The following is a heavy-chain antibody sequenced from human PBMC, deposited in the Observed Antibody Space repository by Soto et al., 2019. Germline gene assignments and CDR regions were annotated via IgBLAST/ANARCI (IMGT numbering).Heavy chain of an antibody. J-gene: IGHJ4*02. V-gene: IGHV1-8*01. Sequence: QVQLVQSGAEVKKPGASVKVSCKASGYTFTSYDINWVRQATGQGLEWMGWMNPNSGNTGYAQKFQGRVSMTRNTSISTAYMELSSLRSEDTAVYYCARGRIHYGDYVVDYWGQGTLVTVSS. CDR3: ARGRIHYGDYVVDY. CDR1: GYTFTSYD. CDR2: MNPNSGNT. D-gene: IGHD4-17*01.